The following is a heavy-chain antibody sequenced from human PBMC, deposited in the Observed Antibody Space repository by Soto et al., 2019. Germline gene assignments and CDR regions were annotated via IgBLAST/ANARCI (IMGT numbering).Heavy chain of an antibody. V-gene: IGHV3-21*01. J-gene: IGHJ4*02. D-gene: IGHD1-26*01. CDR1: GFTFSTYS. CDR2: ISSTSSYI. Sequence: EVQLVESGGGLVKPGGSLRLSCVVSGFTFSTYSMNWVRQAPGKGLEWVSSISSTSSYIYYADSLKGRFTISRDNAKNSLFQQMNSLRAEDTAVYYCARDPGVGTTTDFDYWGQGNLVTVSS. CDR3: ARDPGVGTTTDFDY.